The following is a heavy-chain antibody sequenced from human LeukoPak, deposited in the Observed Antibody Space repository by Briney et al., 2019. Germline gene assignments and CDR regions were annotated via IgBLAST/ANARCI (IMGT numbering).Heavy chain of an antibody. CDR3: VADLPGTNSPYFDY. V-gene: IGHV3-15*01. J-gene: IGHJ4*02. D-gene: IGHD4/OR15-4a*01. Sequence: PGGSLRLSCAASGFTFSAAWMSWVRQAPGKGLEWVGRIKSKSNGSTTDFAAPVRDRFTISRDDSKNTLNLQMDSLGTEDTAVYYCVADLPGTNSPYFDYWGQGTLVTVSS. CDR1: GFTFSAAW. CDR2: IKSKSNGSTT.